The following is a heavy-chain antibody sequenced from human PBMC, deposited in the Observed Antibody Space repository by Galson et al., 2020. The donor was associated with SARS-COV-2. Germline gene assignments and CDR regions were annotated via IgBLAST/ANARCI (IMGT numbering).Heavy chain of an antibody. D-gene: IGHD3-10*01. CDR3: ASEGFGADACDI. Sequence: GGSLRLSCAASGFTFSSYAMHWVRQAPGKGLEWVAVISYDGSNKYYADSVKGRFTISRDNSKNTLYLQMNSLRAEDTAVYYCASEGFGADACDIWGQGTMVTVSS. CDR2: ISYDGSNK. CDR1: GFTFSSYA. V-gene: IGHV3-30*04. J-gene: IGHJ3*02.